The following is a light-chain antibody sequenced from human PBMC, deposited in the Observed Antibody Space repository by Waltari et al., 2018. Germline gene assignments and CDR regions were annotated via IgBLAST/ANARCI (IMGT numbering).Light chain of an antibody. CDR1: GPNIRIAT. CDR3: SAWDDSLKGVL. V-gene: IGLV1-44*01. J-gene: IGLJ2*01. Sequence: QSVLTQPPSASGTPGQRVTISCSGSGPNIRIATVNWYQQLPGTAPTLLIHTNNQRPSGVPDRFSGSKSGTSASLAISGLQSEDEADYYCSAWDDSLKGVLFGGGTKLTVL. CDR2: TNN.